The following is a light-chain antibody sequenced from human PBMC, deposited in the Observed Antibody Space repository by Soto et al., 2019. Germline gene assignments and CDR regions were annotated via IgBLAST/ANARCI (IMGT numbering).Light chain of an antibody. CDR1: QSVSDY. J-gene: IGKJ1*01. CDR3: QQYGTSLPRT. CDR2: GAS. V-gene: IGKV3-20*01. Sequence: EVVLTQSPASLSLSPGDRTTLSCRADQSVSDYLAWYQQKPGQPPRLLIYGASSRATGIPDRFSGGGSGTDFTLTISRLEPEDFAVYYCQQYGTSLPRTFGQGTKVEIK.